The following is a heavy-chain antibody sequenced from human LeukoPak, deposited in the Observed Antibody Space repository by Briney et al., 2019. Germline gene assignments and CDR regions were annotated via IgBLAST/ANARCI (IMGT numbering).Heavy chain of an antibody. V-gene: IGHV3-48*04. CDR1: GFTFSSYS. CDR3: ARAPAMILRPNYMDV. Sequence: GGSLRLSCAASGFTFSSYSMNWVRQAPGKGLEWVSYISSSSSTIYYADSVKGRFTIFRDNAKNSLYLQMDSLRAEDTAVYYCARAPAMILRPNYMDVWGKGTTVTVSS. J-gene: IGHJ6*03. D-gene: IGHD3-3*01. CDR2: ISSSSSTI.